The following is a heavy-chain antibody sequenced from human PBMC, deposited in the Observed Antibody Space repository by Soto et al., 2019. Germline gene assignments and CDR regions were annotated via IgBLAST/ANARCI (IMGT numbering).Heavy chain of an antibody. D-gene: IGHD3-9*01. CDR2: ISSSSSYI. Sequence: GGSLRLSCAASGFTFSSYSMNWVRQAPGKGLEWDSSISSSSSYIYYADSVKGRFTISRDNAKNSLYLQMNSLRAEDTAVYYCASYDILTGPDYWGQGPLVTVSS. CDR3: ASYDILTGPDY. J-gene: IGHJ4*02. V-gene: IGHV3-21*01. CDR1: GFTFSSYS.